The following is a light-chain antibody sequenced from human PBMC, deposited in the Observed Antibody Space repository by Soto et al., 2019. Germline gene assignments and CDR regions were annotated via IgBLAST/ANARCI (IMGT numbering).Light chain of an antibody. CDR2: GSS. V-gene: IGKV1-17*01. J-gene: IGKJ1*01. CDR3: LQYNVFPRT. CDR1: QAIRND. Sequence: DIQMTQAPSSLSASLGGRVTITRRASQAIRNDLAWYQQKPGRAPKRLIYGSSTLQSGVPSRFSCSGSGTEFTLTITSLQPEDFATYYCLQYNVFPRTFGQGTKVDIK.